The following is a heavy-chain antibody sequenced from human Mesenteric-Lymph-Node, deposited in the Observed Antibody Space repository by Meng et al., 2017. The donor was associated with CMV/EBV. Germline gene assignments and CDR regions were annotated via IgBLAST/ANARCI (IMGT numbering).Heavy chain of an antibody. CDR2: IVPIFGKA. Sequence: SGDTFRSYAISWVRQAPGQGLEWMEGIVPIFGKANYAQKFQGRVTITTDESTSTAYMELSSLRSEDTAVYYCARVGPAGTSEGGWFDPWGQGTLVTVSS. CDR3: ARVGPAGTSEGGWFDP. V-gene: IGHV1-69*05. CDR1: GDTFRSYA. J-gene: IGHJ5*02. D-gene: IGHD1-7*01.